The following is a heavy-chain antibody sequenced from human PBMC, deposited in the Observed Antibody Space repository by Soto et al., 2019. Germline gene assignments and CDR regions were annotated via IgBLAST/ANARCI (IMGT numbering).Heavy chain of an antibody. V-gene: IGHV1-46*01. D-gene: IGHD3-3*01. CDR1: GDTFTSYY. J-gene: IGHJ5*02. CDR2: INPHGGST. Sequence: GASVKVSCKAPGDTFTSYYLNWVRQAPGQGLEWKGVINPHGGSTKYAQKFQGRITMTRDTSRSTVYMELSSLRSDDTAIYYCARSSGGNFGIIIEGSNWFDPWGQGTLGTVSS. CDR3: ARSSGGNFGIIIEGSNWFDP.